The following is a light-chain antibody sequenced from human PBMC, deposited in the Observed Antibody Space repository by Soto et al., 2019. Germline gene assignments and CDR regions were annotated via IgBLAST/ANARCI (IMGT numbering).Light chain of an antibody. CDR2: DAS. V-gene: IGKV3-15*01. CDR3: LLYTHWCA. CDR1: QSVSVN. J-gene: IGKJ3*01. Sequence: QPPTTKKVSQGERAALSCSARQSVSVNLVWYQQKPGQAPRLLIYDASTRATGIPARFSGSGSGTEFTLSIGSLHTQDCAADYGLLYTHWCAFGLPT.